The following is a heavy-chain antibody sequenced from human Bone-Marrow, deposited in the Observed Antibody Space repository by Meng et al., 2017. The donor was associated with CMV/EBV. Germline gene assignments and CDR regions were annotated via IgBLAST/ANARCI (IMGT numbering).Heavy chain of an antibody. D-gene: IGHD6-19*01. V-gene: IGHV4-59*01. CDR1: GGSIRSYY. Sequence: SETLSLTCTVSGGSIRSYYWSWIRQPPGKGLEWIGYIYYSGSTNYNPSLKSRVTISVDTSKNQFSLKLSSVTAADTAVYYCAREGIIAVAGTGFDYRGQGTLVSVSS. CDR3: AREGIIAVAGTGFDY. CDR2: IYYSGST. J-gene: IGHJ4*02.